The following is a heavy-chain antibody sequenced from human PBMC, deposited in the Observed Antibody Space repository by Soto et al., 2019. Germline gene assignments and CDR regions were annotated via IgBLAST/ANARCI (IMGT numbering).Heavy chain of an antibody. CDR3: VTGAYIAYEHAFDH. CDR1: GVSLSSYY. J-gene: IGHJ4*02. D-gene: IGHD2-21*02. CDR2: NYYFGTT. V-gene: IGHV4-59*01. Sequence: SQTMSLTCAVSGVSLSSYYWSWIRQPPEKRLESMGYNYYFGTTNYNPALMSRVTISAYTSKHHFFLRLPSVTAADTAVYYLVTGAYIAYEHAFDHWDPGTLVTVSS.